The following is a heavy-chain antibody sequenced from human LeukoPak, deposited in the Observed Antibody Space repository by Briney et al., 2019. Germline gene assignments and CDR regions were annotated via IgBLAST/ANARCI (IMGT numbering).Heavy chain of an antibody. CDR1: GYTFTSYY. CDR3: ALIVVVPAAPSPPIDY. J-gene: IGHJ4*02. CDR2: INPSGGST. V-gene: IGHV1-46*01. D-gene: IGHD2-2*01. Sequence: ASVKVSCKASGYTFTSYYMHWVRQAPGQGLEWMGIINPSGGSTSYAQKFQGRVTMTRDTSTSTVYMKLSSLRSEDTAVYYCALIVVVPAAPSPPIDYWGQGTLVTVSS.